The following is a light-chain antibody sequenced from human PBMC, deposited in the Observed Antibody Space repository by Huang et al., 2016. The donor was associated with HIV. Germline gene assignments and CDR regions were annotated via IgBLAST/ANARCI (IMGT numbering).Light chain of an antibody. CDR1: QSVRSN. Sequence: EIVMTQSPATLSVSPGERATLSCRASQSVRSNLAWYQQKPGQPPRLLIYGTSTRATSSPARFSGSGSETEFTLTISSLQSEDFAVYFCQQYDNWPPYTFGQGTKLEIK. CDR2: GTS. J-gene: IGKJ2*01. CDR3: QQYDNWPPYT. V-gene: IGKV3-15*01.